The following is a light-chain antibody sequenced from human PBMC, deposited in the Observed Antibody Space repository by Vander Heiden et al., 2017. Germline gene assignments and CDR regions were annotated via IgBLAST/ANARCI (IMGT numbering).Light chain of an antibody. CDR3: SSYTSSSTLL. V-gene: IGLV2-14*01. CDR1: SSDVGGYNY. Sequence: QSALTQPASVSGPPGQSITISCTGTSSDVGGYNYVSWYQQHPGKAPKLMIYEVSKRPSGVPNRFSGSKSGNTASLTISGLQAEDEADYYCSSYTSSSTLLFGGGTKLTVL. CDR2: EVS. J-gene: IGLJ2*01.